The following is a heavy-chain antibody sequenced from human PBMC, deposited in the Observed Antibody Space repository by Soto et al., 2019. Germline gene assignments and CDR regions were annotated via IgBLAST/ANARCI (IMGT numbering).Heavy chain of an antibody. CDR1: GGSSGGYY. Sequence: SETLSLTCDVYGGSSGGYYWSWIRQPPGKGLEWIGEVNPSGSTNFNPSLKTRVTISMDASENHLALKLSSVTAADTAVYYCARGDTVTGMNFFDVWAQGTMVTVSS. V-gene: IGHV4-34*01. CDR3: ARGDTVTGMNFFDV. D-gene: IGHD1-1*01. CDR2: VNPSGST. J-gene: IGHJ3*01.